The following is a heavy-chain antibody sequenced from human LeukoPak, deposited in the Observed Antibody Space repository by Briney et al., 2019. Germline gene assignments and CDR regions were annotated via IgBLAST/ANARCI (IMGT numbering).Heavy chain of an antibody. CDR3: AKESNSGGPGYFDY. J-gene: IGHJ4*02. CDR1: GFTFSNHG. CDR2: IRFDGSHK. Sequence: GGSLRLSCAASGFTFSNHGMHWVRQAPGKGLEWVALIRFDGSHKYYADSVKGRFTISRDNSKNTQYLQMNSLRAEDTAVYYCAKESNSGGPGYFDYWGQGTLVTVSS. D-gene: IGHD3-10*01. V-gene: IGHV3-30*02.